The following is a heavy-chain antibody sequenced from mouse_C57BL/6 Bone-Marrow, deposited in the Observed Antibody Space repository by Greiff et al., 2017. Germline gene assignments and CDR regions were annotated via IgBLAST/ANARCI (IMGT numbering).Heavy chain of an antibody. D-gene: IGHD1-1*01. Sequence: ESGPGLVKPSQSLSLTCSVTGYSITSGYYWNWIRQFPGNKLEWMGYISYDGSNNYNPSLKNRISITRDTSKNQFFLKLNSVTTEDTATYDCARDDGSSYEYFDVWGTGTTDTVSS. CDR2: ISYDGSN. V-gene: IGHV3-6*01. CDR1: GYSITSGYY. J-gene: IGHJ1*03. CDR3: ARDDGSSYEYFDV.